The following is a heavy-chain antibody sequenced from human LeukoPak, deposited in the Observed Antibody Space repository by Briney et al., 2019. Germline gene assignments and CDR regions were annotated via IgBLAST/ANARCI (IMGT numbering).Heavy chain of an antibody. D-gene: IGHD5-18*01. J-gene: IGHJ4*02. CDR1: GYSFTSYW. CDR2: IYPGDSDT. Sequence: GESLKISCKGSGYSFTSYWIGWVRQLPGKGLEWMGIIYPGDSDTRYSPSFQGQVTISADKSISTAYLQWSSLKASDTAMYYCARPRDMGGYTAMVTSLRYFDYWGQGTLVTVSS. CDR3: ARPRDMGGYTAMVTSLRYFDY. V-gene: IGHV5-51*01.